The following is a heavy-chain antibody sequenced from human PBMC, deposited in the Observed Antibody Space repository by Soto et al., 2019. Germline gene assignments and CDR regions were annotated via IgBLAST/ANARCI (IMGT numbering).Heavy chain of an antibody. CDR2: ISRNGGTK. J-gene: IGHJ4*02. D-gene: IGHD1-7*01. V-gene: IGHV3-64*01. Sequence: EVQLAESGGGMVQPGGSLRLPFVASGLTFSRYAMHWVRQAPGKGLEYVSFISRNGGTKYYGNSVKGRFTISRDNSKNTLYLQMGSLRAEDMAVYYCVRRVSGNYDYWGQGTLVTVSS. CDR3: VRRVSGNYDY. CDR1: GLTFSRYA.